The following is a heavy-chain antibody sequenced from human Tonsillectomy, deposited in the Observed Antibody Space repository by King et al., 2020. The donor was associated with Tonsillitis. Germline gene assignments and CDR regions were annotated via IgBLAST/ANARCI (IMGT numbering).Heavy chain of an antibody. CDR1: GFTFTDYY. CDR2: ISTIGTTA. D-gene: IGHD6-6*01. Sequence: VQLVESGGGLVKPGGSLRLSCAVSGFTFTDYYMTWIRQPPGKGLEWVSHISTIGTTAYYADSVKGRFTISRDNTKNSLFLQMNSLRAEDTAVYYCATYEYSRSSFSYWGQGTLVTVSS. V-gene: IGHV3-11*01. CDR3: ATYEYSRSSFSY. J-gene: IGHJ4*02.